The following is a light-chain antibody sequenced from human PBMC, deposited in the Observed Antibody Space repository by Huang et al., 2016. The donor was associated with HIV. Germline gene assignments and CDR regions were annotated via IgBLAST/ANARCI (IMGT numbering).Light chain of an antibody. CDR3: QQYGISPFT. Sequence: EVVLTQSPGTLSLSPGERASLSCRASQTIDRAYLTWFQHKPDQAPRLLIFGSSTRPTGIPDRLSGRGSGTDFTLTISRLEPEDFAVYYCQQYGISPFTFGPGTKVDI. CDR1: QTIDRAY. J-gene: IGKJ3*01. CDR2: GSS. V-gene: IGKV3-20*01.